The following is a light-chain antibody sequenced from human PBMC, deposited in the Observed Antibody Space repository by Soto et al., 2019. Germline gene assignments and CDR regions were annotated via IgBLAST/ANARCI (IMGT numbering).Light chain of an antibody. V-gene: IGLV1-40*01. CDR1: SFNIGAGYD. Sequence: QSVLTQPPSVSGAPGQRVTISCTGSSFNIGAGYDVHWYQQLPGTAPRLLIYGNSNRPSGVPDRFSGSKSGTSASLAITGLQAEDEADYYCQSYDSSLSGSVFGGGTEVTVL. CDR3: QSYDSSLSGSV. J-gene: IGLJ2*01. CDR2: GNS.